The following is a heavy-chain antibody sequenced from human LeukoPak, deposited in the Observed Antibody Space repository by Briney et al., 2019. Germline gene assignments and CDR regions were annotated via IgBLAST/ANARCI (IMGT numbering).Heavy chain of an antibody. V-gene: IGHV4-39*07. J-gene: IGHJ5*02. CDR2: VYYSGNTYYNPSLESRLS. CDR1: GGSITSSSYY. D-gene: IGHD2-2*01. Sequence: SQTLSLTCTVSGGSITSSSYYWGWIRQPPGRGLEWIGTVYYSGNTYYNPSLESRLSYYNPSLKSRVTISVDRSKNQFSLKLSSVTAADTAVYYCAGDEAPGIVVVPAPGPWGQGTLVTVSS. CDR3: AGDEAPGIVVVPAPGP.